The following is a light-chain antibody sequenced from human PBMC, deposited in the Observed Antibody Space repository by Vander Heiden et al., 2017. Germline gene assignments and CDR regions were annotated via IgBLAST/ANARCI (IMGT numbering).Light chain of an antibody. J-gene: IGLJ2*01. CDR1: SSDVGGYNY. CDR3: SSYTSSITVV. V-gene: IGLV2-14*03. Sequence: QSALTPPASVSGSPGQSITISCTGTSSDVGGYNYVSWYQQHPGKAPKLMIYDVSNRPSGVSNRFSGSKSGNTASLTISGLQAEDEAYYYCSSYTSSITVVFGGGTKLTVL. CDR2: DVS.